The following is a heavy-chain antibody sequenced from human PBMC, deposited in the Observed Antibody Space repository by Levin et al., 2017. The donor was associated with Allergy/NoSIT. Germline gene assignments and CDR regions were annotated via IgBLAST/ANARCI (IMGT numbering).Heavy chain of an antibody. V-gene: IGHV3-30*18. D-gene: IGHD2-2*03. CDR1: GFSFNIFG. CDR3: AKGPLDT. Sequence: LSLTCATSGFSFNIFGLVWVRQAPGKGLEWVALISSDVTYTYYADSVKGRFTISRDNSKSTLYLQMNSLRPEDTGVYYCAKGPLDTWGQGTLVTVSS. CDR2: ISSDVTYT. J-gene: IGHJ5*02.